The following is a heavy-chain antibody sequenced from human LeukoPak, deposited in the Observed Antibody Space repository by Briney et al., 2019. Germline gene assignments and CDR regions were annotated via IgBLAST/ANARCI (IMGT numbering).Heavy chain of an antibody. CDR3: ARGDYYDSSGYYVYYFDY. D-gene: IGHD3-22*01. J-gene: IGHJ4*02. V-gene: IGHV4-31*03. CDR1: GGSISSGGYY. Sequence: SETLSLTCTVSGGSISSGGYYWSWIRQHPGKGLEWIGYIYYSGSTHYNPSLKSRVTISVDTSKNQFSLKLSSVTAADTAVYYCARGDYYDSSGYYVYYFDYWGQGTLVTVSS. CDR2: IYYSGST.